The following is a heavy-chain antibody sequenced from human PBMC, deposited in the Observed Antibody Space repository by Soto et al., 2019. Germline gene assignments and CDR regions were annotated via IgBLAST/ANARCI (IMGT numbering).Heavy chain of an antibody. D-gene: IGHD3-16*02. CDR1: SAVITSGGST. Sequence: PSESLSPTCSVSSAVITSGGSTWNRTRQHAGKGLEWLGYISHSGSTDYNPSLKSRLSISGDTSKNHFSLPLTSVTAADAAVYYCATIGVSGYLAVWGQGTTVTVSS. CDR2: ISHSGST. V-gene: IGHV4-31*03. CDR3: ATIGVSGYLAV. J-gene: IGHJ6*02.